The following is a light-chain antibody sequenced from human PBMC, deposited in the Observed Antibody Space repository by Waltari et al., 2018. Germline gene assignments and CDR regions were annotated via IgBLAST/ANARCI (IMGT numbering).Light chain of an antibody. J-gene: IGKJ2*01. CDR3: QQSYNSPHT. Sequence: DIQMTQSPSSLSASVGDRVTITCRASQTISNYLNWYQQKPGKAPNLLIYAASSFQSGVPSRFSGSGSGTDFTLTISSLQPEDFAAYYCQQSYNSPHTFGQGTRLEIK. V-gene: IGKV1-39*01. CDR2: AAS. CDR1: QTISNY.